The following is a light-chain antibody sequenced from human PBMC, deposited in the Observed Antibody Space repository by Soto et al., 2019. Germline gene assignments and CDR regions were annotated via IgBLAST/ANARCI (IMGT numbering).Light chain of an antibody. CDR3: QQYNNWPWT. J-gene: IGKJ1*01. Sequence: DLQMTQSPSSLSASVGDRVTITCRASQSISSYLNWYQQKPGKAPKLLIYAASSLQSGVPSRFSGSGSGTDFTLTISSLQPEDFAVYYCQQYNNWPWTFGPGTKVEI. CDR2: AAS. CDR1: QSISSY. V-gene: IGKV1-39*01.